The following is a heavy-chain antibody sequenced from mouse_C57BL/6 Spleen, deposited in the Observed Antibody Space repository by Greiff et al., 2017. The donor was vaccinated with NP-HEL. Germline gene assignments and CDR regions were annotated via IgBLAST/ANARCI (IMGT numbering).Heavy chain of an antibody. CDR2: IYPGDGDT. Sequence: VQLQQSGAELVKPGASVKISCKAFGYAFSSYWMNWVKQRPGKGLEWIGQIYPGDGDTNYNGKFKGKATLTADKSSSTAYMQLSSLTSEDSAVYFCARGPSHGGFDYWGQGTTLTVSS. CDR1: GYAFSSYW. J-gene: IGHJ2*01. CDR3: ARGPSHGGFDY. V-gene: IGHV1-80*01. D-gene: IGHD1-2*01.